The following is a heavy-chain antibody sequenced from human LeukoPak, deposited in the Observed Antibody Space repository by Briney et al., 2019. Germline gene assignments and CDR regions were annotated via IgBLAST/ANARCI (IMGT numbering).Heavy chain of an antibody. CDR1: GFTLSSYA. V-gene: IGHV3-11*05. J-gene: IGHJ4*02. Sequence: GGSLRLSCAASGFTLSSYAMSWVRQAPGKGLEWVSYISSGTTYTIYADSGTGRLTTARDTANHSLYLQMNSQRAEDTAVYYCWRDYSGVVGASDDWGQGTLVTVSS. CDR2: ISSGTTYT. D-gene: IGHD1-26*01. CDR3: WRDYSGVVGASDD.